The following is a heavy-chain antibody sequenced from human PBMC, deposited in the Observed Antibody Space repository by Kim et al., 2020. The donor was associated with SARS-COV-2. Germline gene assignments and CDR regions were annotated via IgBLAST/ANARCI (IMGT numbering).Heavy chain of an antibody. V-gene: IGHV1-46*01. CDR3: AREVFVTDYGGKWGFDP. D-gene: IGHD4-17*01. Sequence: FQGRVPMTRDTSTSTVYMELSSLRSEDTAVYYCAREVFVTDYGGKWGFDPWGQGTLVTVSS. J-gene: IGHJ5*02.